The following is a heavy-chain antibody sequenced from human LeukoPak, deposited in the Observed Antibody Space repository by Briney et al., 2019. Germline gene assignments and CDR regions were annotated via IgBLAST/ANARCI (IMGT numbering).Heavy chain of an antibody. CDR1: GGSINNDY. Sequence: SETLSVTCSVSGGSINNDYWSWIRQPVGRGLEWIGRIYSSGSTSYNASLKGRVTLSIDTSKHQISLRLTSVTAADTAVYYCAREGYDTSGYYAFANWGQGTLVSVSS. J-gene: IGHJ4*02. V-gene: IGHV4-4*07. D-gene: IGHD3-22*01. CDR3: AREGYDTSGYYAFAN. CDR2: IYSSGST.